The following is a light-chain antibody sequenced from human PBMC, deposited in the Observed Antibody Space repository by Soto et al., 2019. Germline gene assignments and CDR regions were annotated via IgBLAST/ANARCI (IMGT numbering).Light chain of an antibody. J-gene: IGKJ4*01. V-gene: IGKV3-20*01. Sequence: EIRLTQSPGTLSLSPGDRATLSCRASQSLGSTFLAWYQQKSGQSPRLLIYGASDRATDIPDRYSSSGSEADFTLTTSRLEPEDFAVALCHQYGTLPLSFGGGTKMETK. CDR3: HQYGTLPLS. CDR2: GAS. CDR1: QSLGSTF.